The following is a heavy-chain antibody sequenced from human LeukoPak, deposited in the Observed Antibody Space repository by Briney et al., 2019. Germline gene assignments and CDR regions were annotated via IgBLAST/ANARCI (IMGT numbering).Heavy chain of an antibody. D-gene: IGHD6-13*01. Sequence: SETLSLTCTVSGGSISSHYWSWIRQPPGKGLEWIGYIYYSGSTNYNPSLKSRVTISVDTSKNQFSLKLSSVIAADTAVYYCARAGYSSPFDYWGQGTLVTVSS. CDR3: ARAGYSSPFDY. J-gene: IGHJ4*02. CDR2: IYYSGST. CDR1: GGSISSHY. V-gene: IGHV4-59*11.